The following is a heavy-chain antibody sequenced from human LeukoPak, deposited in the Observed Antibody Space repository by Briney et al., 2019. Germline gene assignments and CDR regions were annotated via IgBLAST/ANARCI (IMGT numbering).Heavy chain of an antibody. CDR1: GFTFSSYS. CDR3: ARVVSGSFLGGFDI. J-gene: IGHJ3*02. D-gene: IGHD1-26*01. V-gene: IGHV3-21*01. Sequence: GGSLRLSCAASGFTFSSYSFNWVRQVPGKGLEWVSSITTTFYTYYTDSVKGRFTISRDNAKSSLYLQMNSLRAEDTAVYYCARVVSGSFLGGFDIWGRGTTVTVS. CDR2: ITTTFYT.